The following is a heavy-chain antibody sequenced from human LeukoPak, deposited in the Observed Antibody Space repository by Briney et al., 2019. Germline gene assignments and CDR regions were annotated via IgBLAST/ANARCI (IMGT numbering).Heavy chain of an antibody. CDR2: ISSSSSYI. V-gene: IGHV3-21*01. Sequence: GGSLRLSCAASGFTFSSYSMNWVRQAPGKGLEWVSSISSSSSYIYYADSVKGRFTISRDNAKNSLYLQMNSLRAEDTAVYYCARGGGDTAMVNHYWGQGTLVTVSS. CDR1: GFTFSSYS. D-gene: IGHD5-18*01. CDR3: ARGGGDTAMVNHY. J-gene: IGHJ4*02.